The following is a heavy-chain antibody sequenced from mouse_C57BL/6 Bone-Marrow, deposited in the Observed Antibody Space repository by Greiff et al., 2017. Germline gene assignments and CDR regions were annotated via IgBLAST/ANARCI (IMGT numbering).Heavy chain of an antibody. Sequence: VHVKQSVAELVRPGASVKLSCTASGFIIKNTYMHWVKQRPEQGLEWIGRIDPANGNTKYAPKFQGKATITADTSSNTAYLQLSSLTSEDTAIYYCAPYAMDYWGQGTSVTVSA. V-gene: IGHV14-3*01. CDR3: APYAMDY. CDR1: GFIIKNTY. J-gene: IGHJ4*01. CDR2: IDPANGNT.